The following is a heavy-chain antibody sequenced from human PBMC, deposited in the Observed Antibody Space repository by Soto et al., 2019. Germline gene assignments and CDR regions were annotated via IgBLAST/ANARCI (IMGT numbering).Heavy chain of an antibody. CDR2: ISSTTNYI. CDR3: ARESEDLTSNFDY. Sequence: GGSLRLSCAASGFTSTRYSMNWVRQAPGKGLEWVSSISSTTNYIYYGDSMKGRFTISRDNGKNSLYLEIHSLRAEDTAVYYCARESEDLTSNFDYWGQGTLVTVSS. V-gene: IGHV3-21*06. CDR1: GFTSTRYS. J-gene: IGHJ4*02.